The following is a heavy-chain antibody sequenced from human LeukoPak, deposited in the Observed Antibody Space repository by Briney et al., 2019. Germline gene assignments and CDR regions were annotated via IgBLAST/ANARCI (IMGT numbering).Heavy chain of an antibody. V-gene: IGHV3-30-3*01. CDR1: GFTFSSYA. Sequence: GGSLRLSCAASGFTFSSYAMHWVRQAPGKGLEWVAVISYDGSNKYYADSVTGRFTISRDNSKNTLYLQMNGLRAEDTAVYYCARDTGSNYYYGMDVWGQGTTVTVSS. D-gene: IGHD4-11*01. CDR3: ARDTGSNYYYGMDV. J-gene: IGHJ6*02. CDR2: ISYDGSNK.